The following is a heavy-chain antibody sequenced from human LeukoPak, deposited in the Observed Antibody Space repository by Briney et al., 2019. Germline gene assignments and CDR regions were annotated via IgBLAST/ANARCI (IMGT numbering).Heavy chain of an antibody. CDR3: AKDPAYYDFWSGYYTGGNFDY. D-gene: IGHD3-3*01. J-gene: IGHJ4*02. CDR2: ICSSSSYI. CDR1: WFTLSSYS. V-gene: IGHV3-21*04. Sequence: PGGALRLSFSASWFTLSSYSMNWVRQAPGKGLGWVSSICSSSSYIYYADSVKGRFTISRDNSKNTLYLQMNSLRAEDTAVYYCAKDPAYYDFWSGYYTGGNFDYWGQGTLVTVSS.